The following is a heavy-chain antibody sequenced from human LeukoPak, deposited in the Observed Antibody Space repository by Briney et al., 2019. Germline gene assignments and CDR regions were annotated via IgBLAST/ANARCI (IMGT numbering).Heavy chain of an antibody. D-gene: IGHD1/OR15-1a*01. CDR2: IYYSGST. J-gene: IGHJ4*02. CDR1: GGSISSSSYY. CDR3: ARGPPGTPDY. V-gene: IGHV4-39*07. Sequence: SETLSFTCTVSGGSISSSSYYWGWIRQPPGTWLGWSGSIYYSGSTYYNPSLKSRVTISVDTSKNQFSLKLSSVTAADTAVYYCARGPPGTPDYWRQATLVTDSS.